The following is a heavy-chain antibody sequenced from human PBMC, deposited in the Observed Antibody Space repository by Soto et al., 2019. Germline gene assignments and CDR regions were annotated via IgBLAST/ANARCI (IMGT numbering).Heavy chain of an antibody. CDR2: MSAYNGNT. D-gene: IGHD6-13*01. CDR1: GYTFTSYG. Sequence: QVQLVQSGAEVKKPGASVKVSCKASGYTFTSYGISWVRQAPGQGLEWMGWMSAYNGNTNYAQKHQGRVTMTRDTSTRTAYMYLRSLRSDDTAVYYCERDAPTIAAQDDYWGQGTLVTVSS. CDR3: ERDAPTIAAQDDY. V-gene: IGHV1-18*01. J-gene: IGHJ4*02.